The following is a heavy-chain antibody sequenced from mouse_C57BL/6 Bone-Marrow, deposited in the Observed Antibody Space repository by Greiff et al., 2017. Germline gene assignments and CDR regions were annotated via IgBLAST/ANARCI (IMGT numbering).Heavy chain of an antibody. CDR1: GFNIKDYY. Sequence: VQLKESGAELVKPGASVKLSCTASGFNIKDYYLHWVKQRTEQGLEWIGRIDPEDGETKYAPKFQGKATITADTSSNTADLQLSSLTSEDTAVFYGGVHWFAYWGRGNLVTVSA. CDR3: GVHWFAY. CDR2: IDPEDGET. V-gene: IGHV14-2*01. J-gene: IGHJ3*01.